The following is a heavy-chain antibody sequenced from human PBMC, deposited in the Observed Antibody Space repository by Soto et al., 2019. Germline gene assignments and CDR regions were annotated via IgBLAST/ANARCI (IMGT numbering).Heavy chain of an antibody. CDR3: ARELLVVVPSAIGYWFDP. Sequence: SSETLSLTCTVSGGSVSNGGYYWSWIRQLPGKGLEWIGNIYYSGSSYYNPSLKSRVTISVDTSTNQFSLKLTSVTAADTAVYYCARELLVVVPSAIGYWFDPWGQGTQVTVSS. CDR1: GGSVSNGGYY. CDR2: IYYSGSS. D-gene: IGHD2-2*01. V-gene: IGHV4-31*03. J-gene: IGHJ5*02.